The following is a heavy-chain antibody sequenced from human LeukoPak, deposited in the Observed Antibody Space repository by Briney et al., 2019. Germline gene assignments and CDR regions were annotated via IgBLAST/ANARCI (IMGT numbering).Heavy chain of an antibody. J-gene: IGHJ6*02. CDR3: ARDAIRNYYYYGMDV. V-gene: IGHV4-59*01. D-gene: IGHD3-3*01. CDR1: GGSISSYY. Sequence: SETLSLTCAVSGGSISSYYWSWIRQPPGKGLEWIGYIYYSGSTNYNPSLKSRVTISVDTSKNQFSLKLSSVTAADTAVYYCARDAIRNYYYYGMDVWGQGTTVTVSS. CDR2: IYYSGST.